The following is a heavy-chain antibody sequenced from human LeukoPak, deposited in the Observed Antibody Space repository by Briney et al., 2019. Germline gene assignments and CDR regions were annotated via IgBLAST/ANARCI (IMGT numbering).Heavy chain of an antibody. Sequence: GASVKVSCKASGYTFTSYGISWVRQAPGQGLGWMGWISAYNGNTNYAQKLQGRVTMTTDTSTSTAYMELRSLRSDDTAVYYCARDTGIAAAAPRWFDPWGQGTLVTVSS. CDR1: GYTFTSYG. D-gene: IGHD6-13*01. CDR2: ISAYNGNT. J-gene: IGHJ5*02. CDR3: ARDTGIAAAAPRWFDP. V-gene: IGHV1-18*04.